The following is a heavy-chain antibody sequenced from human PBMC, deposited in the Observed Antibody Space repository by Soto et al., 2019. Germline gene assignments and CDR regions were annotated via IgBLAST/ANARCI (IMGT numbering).Heavy chain of an antibody. Sequence: SETLSLTCTVSGGSISSSSYYWGWIRQPPGKGLEWIGNIYYSGSTYYNPSLKSRVTISVDRSKNQFSLKLSSVTAADTAVYYGARTESGTFDPWGQGTLVTVSS. J-gene: IGHJ5*02. V-gene: IGHV4-39*07. D-gene: IGHD1-7*01. CDR1: GGSISSSSYY. CDR3: ARTESGTFDP. CDR2: IYYSGST.